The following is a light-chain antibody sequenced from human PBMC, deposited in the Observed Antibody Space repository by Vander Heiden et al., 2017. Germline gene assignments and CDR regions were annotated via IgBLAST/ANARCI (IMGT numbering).Light chain of an antibody. CDR2: QDR. CDR3: QAWDSSVLYV. V-gene: IGLV3-1*01. CDR1: NLGDKF. J-gene: IGLJ1*01. Sequence: SYELTQPPSVSVPPGQAATITCSGKNLGDKFVSWYQHKSGQSPVLVMYQDRRRPSGIPDRFAASHSGDTATLTIGDIQAMDEVDYYCQAWDSSVLYVFGSGTKVTVL.